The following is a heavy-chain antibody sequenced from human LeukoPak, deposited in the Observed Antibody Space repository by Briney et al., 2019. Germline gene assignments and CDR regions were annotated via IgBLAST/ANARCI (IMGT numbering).Heavy chain of an antibody. D-gene: IGHD1-26*01. CDR2: INSNSGGT. CDR1: GYTFTGYY. V-gene: IGHV1-2*02. J-gene: IGHJ4*02. CDR3: ARDLLVGPTPTPHY. Sequence: ASVKVSCKASGYTFTGYYMHWVRQAPGQGLEWMGWINSNSGGTNYAQKFQGRVTMTRDTSIKTAYMELRRLRSDDTAVYFCARDLLVGPTPTPHYWGQGALVTVSS.